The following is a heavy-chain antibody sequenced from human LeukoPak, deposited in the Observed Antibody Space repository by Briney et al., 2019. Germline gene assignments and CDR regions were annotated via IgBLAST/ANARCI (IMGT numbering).Heavy chain of an antibody. Sequence: ASVKVPCKASGGTFSSYAISWVRQAPGQGLEWMGGIIPIFGTANYAQKFQGRVTITADESTSTAHMELSSLRSEDTAVYYCARVHITMIVVVTRGWFDPWGQGTLVTVSS. CDR3: ARVHITMIVVVTRGWFDP. J-gene: IGHJ5*02. CDR2: IIPIFGTA. V-gene: IGHV1-69*01. D-gene: IGHD3-22*01. CDR1: GGTFSSYA.